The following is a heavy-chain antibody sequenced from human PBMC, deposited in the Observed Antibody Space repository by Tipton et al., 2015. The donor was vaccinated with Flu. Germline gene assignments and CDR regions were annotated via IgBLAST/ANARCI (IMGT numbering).Heavy chain of an antibody. V-gene: IGHV3-48*03. CDR2: ITSSGNTI. J-gene: IGHJ4*02. D-gene: IGHD7-27*01. CDR1: GFTFSSYE. Sequence: SLRLSCAASGFTFSSYEMNWVRQAPGKGLEWVSYITSSGNTISYADSVRGRFTISRDNTKKSLYLQLNSLRVEDTAIYYCATLTGDDYWGQGLMVTVSS. CDR3: ATLTGDDY.